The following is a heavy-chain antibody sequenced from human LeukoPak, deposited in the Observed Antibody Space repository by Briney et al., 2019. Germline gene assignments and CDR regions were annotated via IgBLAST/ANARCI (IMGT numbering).Heavy chain of an antibody. CDR1: GFTFRSYG. V-gene: IGHV3-66*02. CDR3: ARASSGSYYYYYYYMDV. D-gene: IGHD3-22*01. Sequence: GGSLRLSCAASGFTFRSYGMSWVRQAPGKGLEWVSVIYSGGSAYYADSVKGRSTISRDNSKNTLYLQINSLRAEDTAVYYCARASSGSYYYYYYYMDVWGKGTTVTVSS. J-gene: IGHJ6*03. CDR2: IYSGGSA.